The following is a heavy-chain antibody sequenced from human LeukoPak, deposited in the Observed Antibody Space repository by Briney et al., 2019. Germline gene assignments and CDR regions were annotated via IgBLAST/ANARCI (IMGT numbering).Heavy chain of an antibody. V-gene: IGHV3-23*01. CDR2: ISGSGGST. CDR3: ARVAYYYDSSGYYYYFDY. Sequence: GGSLRLSCAASGFTFSSYGMSWVRQAPGKGLEWVSAISGSGGSTYYADSVKGRFTISRDNAESSLYLHMNSLRPEDTAVYYCARVAYYYDSSGYYYYFDYWGQGTLVTVSS. D-gene: IGHD3-22*01. J-gene: IGHJ4*02. CDR1: GFTFSSYG.